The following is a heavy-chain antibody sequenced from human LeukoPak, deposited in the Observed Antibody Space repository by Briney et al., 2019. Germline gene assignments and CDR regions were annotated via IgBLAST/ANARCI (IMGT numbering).Heavy chain of an antibody. D-gene: IGHD2-2*01. V-gene: IGHV1-18*01. CDR1: GYTFTSYG. Sequence: ASVKVSCKASGYTFTSYGISWVRQAPGQGLEWMGWISAYNGNTNYAQKLQGRVTMTTDTSTSTAYMELRSLRSDDTAVYYCARGQRTGQLPSINYYYYGMDVWGQGTTVTASS. J-gene: IGHJ6*02. CDR3: ARGQRTGQLPSINYYYYGMDV. CDR2: ISAYNGNT.